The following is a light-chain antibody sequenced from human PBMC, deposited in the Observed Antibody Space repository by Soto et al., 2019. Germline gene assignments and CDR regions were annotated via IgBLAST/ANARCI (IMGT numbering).Light chain of an antibody. CDR2: DNI. V-gene: IGLV1-40*01. CDR1: GSNLGAKYA. J-gene: IGLJ3*02. Sequence: QSVLTQPPSVSGAPGQKVTISCTGSGSNLGAKYAVHWYQQLPGTAPKLLIYDNINRPSGVPDRFSGSKSDTSASLAITGLQAEDEADYYCQSYDTSLSGSVFGGGTKVTV. CDR3: QSYDTSLSGSV.